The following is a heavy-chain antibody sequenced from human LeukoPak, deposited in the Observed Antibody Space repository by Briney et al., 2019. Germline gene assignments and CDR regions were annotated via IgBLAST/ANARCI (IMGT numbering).Heavy chain of an antibody. CDR3: ARDGIVSRGGYYYYYYMDV. V-gene: IGHV3-30*04. CDR2: ISYDGSNK. CDR1: GFTFSSYA. Sequence: PGRSLRLSCAASGFTFSSYAMHWVRQAPGKGLEWVAVISYDGSNKYYAESVKGRFTISRDNSKNTLYLQMNSLRAEDTAVYYCARDGIVSRGGYYYYYYMDVWGKGTTVTVSS. J-gene: IGHJ6*03. D-gene: IGHD3-10*01.